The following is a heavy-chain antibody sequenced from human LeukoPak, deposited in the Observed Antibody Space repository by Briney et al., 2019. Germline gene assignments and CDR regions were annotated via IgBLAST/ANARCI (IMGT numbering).Heavy chain of an antibody. V-gene: IGHV4-30-4*01. D-gene: IGHD2-15*01. CDR3: ARVPCSGGSCYGFDY. CDR2: IYYSGST. CDR1: GGSISSGDYY. Sequence: SETLSLTCTVSGGSISSGDYYWSWIRQPPGKGLEWIGYIYYSGSTYYNPSLKSRVTISVDTSKNQFSLKLSSVTAADTAVYYCARVPCSGGSCYGFDYWGQGTLVTASS. J-gene: IGHJ4*02.